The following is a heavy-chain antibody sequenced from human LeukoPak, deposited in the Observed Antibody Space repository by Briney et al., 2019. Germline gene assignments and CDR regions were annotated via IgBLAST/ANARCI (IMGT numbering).Heavy chain of an antibody. J-gene: IGHJ5*02. CDR3: ARQVDELRWFDP. CDR1: GVSISSYY. D-gene: IGHD1-26*01. V-gene: IGHV4-59*08. Sequence: MTSETLSLTYTVSGVSISSYYWSWIRPPPGKGLEWIGYIYYSGSTKYKPSLKSRVTISVDTSKNQFSLRLSAVTAADTAVYYCARQVDELRWFDPWGQGTLVSVSS. CDR2: IYYSGST.